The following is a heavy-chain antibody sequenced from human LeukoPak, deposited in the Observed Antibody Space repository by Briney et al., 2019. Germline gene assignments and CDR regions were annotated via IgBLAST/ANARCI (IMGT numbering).Heavy chain of an antibody. CDR3: AIDIVEVPAAPDGAFDI. V-gene: IGHV3-23*01. CDR2: ISGSGGST. D-gene: IGHD2-2*01. CDR1: GFTFSSYA. J-gene: IGHJ3*02. Sequence: GGSLRLSCAASGFTFSSYAMSWVRQAPGKGLEWVSAISGSGGSTYYADSVKGRFTISRDNSKNTLYLQMNSLRAEDTAVYYCAIDIVEVPAAPDGAFDIWGQGTMVTVSS.